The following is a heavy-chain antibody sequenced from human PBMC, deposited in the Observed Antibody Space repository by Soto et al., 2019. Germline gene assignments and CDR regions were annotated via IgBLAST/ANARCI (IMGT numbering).Heavy chain of an antibody. CDR2: ISSSSSYI. J-gene: IGHJ4*02. D-gene: IGHD6-13*01. V-gene: IGHV3-21*01. Sequence: EVQLVESGGGLVKPGGSLRLSCAASGFTFSSYSMNWVRQAPGKGLEWVSSISSSSSYIYYADSVKGRFTISRDNAKKSLYLQMISLRAEDTAVYYCARDRFPFLAAGTADVDYWGQGTLVTVSS. CDR1: GFTFSSYS. CDR3: ARDRFPFLAAGTADVDY.